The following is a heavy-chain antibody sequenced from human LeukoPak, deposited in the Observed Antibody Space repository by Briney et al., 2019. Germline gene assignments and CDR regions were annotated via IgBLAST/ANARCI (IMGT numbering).Heavy chain of an antibody. CDR1: GGSFSGYY. CDR3: ARGLMLGTVDY. J-gene: IGHJ4*02. V-gene: IGHV4-34*01. D-gene: IGHD7-27*01. Sequence: SETLSLTCAVYGGSFSGYYWSWIRQPPGKGLEWIGESNHSGSTNYNPSLKSRVTISVDTSKNQFSLKLSSVTAADTAVYYCARGLMLGTVDYWGQGTLVTVSS. CDR2: SNHSGST.